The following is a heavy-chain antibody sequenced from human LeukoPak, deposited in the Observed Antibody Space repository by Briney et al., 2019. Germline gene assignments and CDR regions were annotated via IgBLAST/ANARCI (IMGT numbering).Heavy chain of an antibody. J-gene: IGHJ6*02. CDR3: ARDGGYSYGSFYYGMDV. Sequence: PSETLSLTCTVSGGSISSYYWSWIRQPPGKGLEWIGYIYYSGSTNYNPSLKSRVTISVDTSKNQFSLKLSSVTAADTAVYYCARDGGYSYGSFYYGMDVWGQGTTVTVSS. V-gene: IGHV4-59*01. CDR2: IYYSGST. CDR1: GGSISSYY. D-gene: IGHD5-18*01.